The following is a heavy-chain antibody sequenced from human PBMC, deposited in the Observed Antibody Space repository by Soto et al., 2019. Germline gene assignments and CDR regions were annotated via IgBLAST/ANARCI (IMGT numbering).Heavy chain of an antibody. D-gene: IGHD3-3*01. CDR1: GFSFSSYA. J-gene: IGHJ4*02. V-gene: IGHV3-23*01. CDR2: INDNGVTT. CDR3: ARPHSDVWRGCEN. Sequence: GGSLRLSCAASGFSFSSYAMSWVRQAPGKGLEWVSAINDNGVTTYYADSVKGRFTISRDNSKNTLYLQMNTLRAEDTARYYCARPHSDVWRGCENWGQETLLTVCS.